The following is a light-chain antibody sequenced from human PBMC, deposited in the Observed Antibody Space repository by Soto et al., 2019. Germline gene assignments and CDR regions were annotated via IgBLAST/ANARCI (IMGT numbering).Light chain of an antibody. J-gene: IGLJ1*01. Sequence: QSLLAEPSSVSVSPGQSITVSCTGTSTDVGGYNYVSWYQHHPGKGPKLIIYEVNNRPSGVSDRFSGSKSGNKASLTISNLEAEDESDYYCGSYTSTDTPFVFGTGTKVTVL. V-gene: IGLV2-14*01. CDR2: EVN. CDR1: STDVGGYNY. CDR3: GSYTSTDTPFV.